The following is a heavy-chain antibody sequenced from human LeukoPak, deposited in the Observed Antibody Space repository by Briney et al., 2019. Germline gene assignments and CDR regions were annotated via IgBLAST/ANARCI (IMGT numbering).Heavy chain of an antibody. CDR3: AKAFDSSWYYFDY. CDR2: ISGSGGST. V-gene: IGHV3-23*01. J-gene: IGHJ4*02. D-gene: IGHD6-13*01. CDR1: XXTFSSYA. Sequence: GGSLRXXXXXXXXTFSSYAMSWVXQAPGKGLEWVSAISGSGGSTYYADSVKGRFTISRDNSKNTLYLQMNSLRAEDTAVYYCAKAFDSSWYYFDYWGQGTLVTVSS.